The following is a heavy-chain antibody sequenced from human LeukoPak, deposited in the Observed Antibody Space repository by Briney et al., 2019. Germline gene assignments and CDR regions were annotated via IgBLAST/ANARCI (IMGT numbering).Heavy chain of an antibody. D-gene: IGHD3-10*01. CDR1: GFTVSGNY. J-gene: IGHJ4*02. V-gene: IGHV3-53*01. Sequence: GGSLRLSCAVSGFTVSGNYMSWIRQAPGKGLEWVSLIYSDDTTLYADSVKGRFTISRDISKNTLYLQMSSLRAEDTAVYYCAKYYYGSGSPIFDYWGQGTLVTVSS. CDR3: AKYYYGSGSPIFDY. CDR2: IYSDDTT.